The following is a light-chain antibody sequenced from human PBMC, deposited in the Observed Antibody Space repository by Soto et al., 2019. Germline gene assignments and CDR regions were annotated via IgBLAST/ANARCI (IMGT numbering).Light chain of an antibody. V-gene: IGKV3-15*01. J-gene: IGKJ5*01. Sequence: EAVMTQSPATLSVSPGERDTLSCRSSQSVSSNLAWYQQKPGQAPRLLIYGASTRATGIPARFSGSGSGTEFTLTISSLQSEDFAVYYCQQYKNWPPITFGQGTRLEIK. CDR2: GAS. CDR1: QSVSSN. CDR3: QQYKNWPPIT.